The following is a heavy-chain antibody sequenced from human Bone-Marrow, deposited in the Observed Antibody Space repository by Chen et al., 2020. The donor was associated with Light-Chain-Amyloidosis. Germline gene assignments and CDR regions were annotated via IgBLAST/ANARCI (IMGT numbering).Heavy chain of an antibody. V-gene: IGHV3-73*02. D-gene: IGHD5-18*01. CDR2: IRSRANNYAT. CDR3: SRIKSVDTALAEDY. Sequence: EVQLVESGGGLVQPGGSLKLSCAASGFSFSDSAMHWVRQVSGKGLEWLGRIRSRANNYATTYAESVKGRFTISRDDSKNTASLQMNSLKPEDTALYYCSRIKSVDTALAEDYWGQGTLVTVSS. J-gene: IGHJ4*02. CDR1: GFSFSDSA.